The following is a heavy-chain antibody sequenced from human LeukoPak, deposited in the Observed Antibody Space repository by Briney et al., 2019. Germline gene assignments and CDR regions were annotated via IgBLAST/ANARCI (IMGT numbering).Heavy chain of an antibody. J-gene: IGHJ4*02. CDR3: ARAGPGSWYPFDY. CDR1: GGSISSYY. D-gene: IGHD6-13*01. V-gene: IGHV4-59*08. CDR2: IYYSGST. Sequence: PSETLSLTCTVSGGSISSYYWSWIRQPPGKGLEWIGYIYYSGSTNYNPSLKSRVTISVDTSKNQFSLKPSSVTAADTAVYYCARAGPGSWYPFDYWGQGTLVTVSS.